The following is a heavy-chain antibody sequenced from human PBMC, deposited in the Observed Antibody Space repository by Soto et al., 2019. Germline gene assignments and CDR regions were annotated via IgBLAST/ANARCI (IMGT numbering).Heavy chain of an antibody. CDR1: GGTFSSYA. CDR2: IIPIFGTA. Sequence: GASVKVSCKASGGTFSSYAISWVRQAPGQGLEWMGGIIPIFGTANYAQKFQGRVTITADESTSTAYMELSSLRSEDTAVYYCARDFWSGYRFNWFDPWGQGTLVTVSS. V-gene: IGHV1-69*13. D-gene: IGHD3-3*01. J-gene: IGHJ5*02. CDR3: ARDFWSGYRFNWFDP.